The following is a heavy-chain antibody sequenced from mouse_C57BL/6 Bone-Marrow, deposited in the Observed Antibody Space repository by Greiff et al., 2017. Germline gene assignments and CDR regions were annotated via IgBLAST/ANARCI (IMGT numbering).Heavy chain of an antibody. Sequence: VQLQESGAELVKPGASVKLSCKASGYTFTSYWLHWVKQRPGQGLEWIGMIHPNSGSTNYNEKFKSKATLTVDKSSSTAYMQLSSLTSEDSAVYYCARYGWDYWGQGTSVTVSS. CDR3: ARYGWDY. J-gene: IGHJ4*01. CDR1: GYTFTSYW. V-gene: IGHV1-64*01. CDR2: IHPNSGST. D-gene: IGHD1-1*01.